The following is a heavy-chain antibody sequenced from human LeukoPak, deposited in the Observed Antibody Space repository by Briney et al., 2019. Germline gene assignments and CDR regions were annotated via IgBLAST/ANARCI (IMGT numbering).Heavy chain of an antibody. CDR1: GYSFTSYR. J-gene: IGHJ5*02. V-gene: IGHV5-51*01. CDR3: ARHYNFWSGYPTDNWFDP. Sequence: GESLKISCKGSGYSFTSYRIGWVRQMPGKGLEWMGIIYPGDSDTRYSPSFQGQVTISADKSISTAYLQWSSLKASDTAMYYCARHYNFWSGYPTDNWFDPWGQGTLVTVSS. CDR2: IYPGDSDT. D-gene: IGHD3-3*01.